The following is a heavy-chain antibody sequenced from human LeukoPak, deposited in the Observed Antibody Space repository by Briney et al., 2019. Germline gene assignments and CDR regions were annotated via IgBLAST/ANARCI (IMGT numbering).Heavy chain of an antibody. J-gene: IGHJ5*02. CDR1: GGSFSGYY. CDR3: ARQVEAHWFDP. V-gene: IGHV4-34*01. Sequence: SETLSLTCAVYGGSFSGYYWSWICQPPGKGLEWIGEINHSGSTNYNPSLKSRVIISVDTSKNQFSLKVNSVTAADTAVYYCARQVEAHWFDPWGQGTLVTVSS. CDR2: INHSGST.